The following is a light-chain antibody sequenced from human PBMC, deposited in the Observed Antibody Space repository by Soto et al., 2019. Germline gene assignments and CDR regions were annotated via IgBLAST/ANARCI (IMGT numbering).Light chain of an antibody. Sequence: QSVLTQPPSASGTPGQRVSISCSGRASDIGRNTVNWYQQFPGTAPKLLLHSNDQRPSGVPDRFSGSKSGTSSSLAISGLQSEDEADYYCVAWDGSLNGYVFGTGTKVTVL. CDR3: VAWDGSLNGYV. V-gene: IGLV1-44*01. CDR1: ASDIGRNT. J-gene: IGLJ1*01. CDR2: SND.